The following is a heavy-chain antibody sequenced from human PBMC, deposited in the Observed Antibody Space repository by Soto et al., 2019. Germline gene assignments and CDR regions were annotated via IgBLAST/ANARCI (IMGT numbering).Heavy chain of an antibody. Sequence: GGSLRLSCAASGFTFSSYSMNWVRQAPGKRLEWVSSISSSSSYIYYADSVKGRFTISRDNAKNSLYLQMNSLRAEDTAVYYCARDRDYYGSGSYFGVYYYYGMDVWGQGTTVTVSS. V-gene: IGHV3-21*01. D-gene: IGHD3-10*01. J-gene: IGHJ6*02. CDR3: ARDRDYYGSGSYFGVYYYYGMDV. CDR1: GFTFSSYS. CDR2: ISSSSSYI.